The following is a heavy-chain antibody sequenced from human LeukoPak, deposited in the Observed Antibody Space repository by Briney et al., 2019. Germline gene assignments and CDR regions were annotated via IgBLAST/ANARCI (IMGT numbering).Heavy chain of an antibody. CDR2: MYYRGNT. CDR1: GGSISSYY. D-gene: IGHD2-15*01. V-gene: IGHV4-59*08. J-gene: IGHJ4*02. CDR3: ARQGSEWEPLLSDY. Sequence: SETLSLTCTVSGGSISSYYWSWIRQPPGKGLEWIGYMYYRGNTNYNPSLKSRVTISIDTPNNQFSLKLSSVTAADTAVYYCARQGSEWEPLLSDYWGQGTLVTVSS.